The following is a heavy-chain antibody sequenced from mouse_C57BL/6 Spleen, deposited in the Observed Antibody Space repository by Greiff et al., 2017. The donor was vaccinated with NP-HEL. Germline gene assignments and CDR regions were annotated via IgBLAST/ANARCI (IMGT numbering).Heavy chain of an antibody. Sequence: QVQLQQSGAELVRPGASVTLSCKASGYTFTDYEMHWVKQTPVHGLEWIGAIDPETGGTAYNQKFKGKAILTADKSSSTAYMELRSLTSEDSAVYYCTREGYGNSYWYFDVWGTGTTVTVSS. CDR2: IDPETGGT. D-gene: IGHD2-1*01. CDR3: TREGYGNSYWYFDV. V-gene: IGHV1-15*01. J-gene: IGHJ1*03. CDR1: GYTFTDYE.